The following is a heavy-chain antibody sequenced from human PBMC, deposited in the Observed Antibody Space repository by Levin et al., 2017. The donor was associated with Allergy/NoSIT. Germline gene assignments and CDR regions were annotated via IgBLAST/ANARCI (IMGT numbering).Heavy chain of an antibody. CDR2: INSDGSNT. Sequence: LSLTCAASGFTFSTFWMHWVRQAPGKGLVWVSRINSDGSNTDYADSVKGRFTISSDNAKNTLYLQMNSLRAEDTAVYYCARTYDSSGYHPFDYWGQGTLVTVSS. CDR3: ARTYDSSGYHPFDY. V-gene: IGHV3-74*01. CDR1: GFTFSTFW. J-gene: IGHJ4*02. D-gene: IGHD3-22*01.